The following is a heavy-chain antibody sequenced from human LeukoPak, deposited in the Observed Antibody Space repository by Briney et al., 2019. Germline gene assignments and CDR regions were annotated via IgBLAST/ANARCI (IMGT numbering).Heavy chain of an antibody. CDR3: ARGDDSSGYSLDY. CDR2: ITSTSSYI. Sequence: GGSLRLSCAASGFTFSSYSMNWVRQAPGKGLEWVSSITSTSSYIYYADSLKGRFTISRDNAKNSLYLQMNSLRAEDTAVYYCARGDDSSGYSLDYWGQGTLVTVSS. D-gene: IGHD3-22*01. CDR1: GFTFSSYS. V-gene: IGHV3-21*01. J-gene: IGHJ4*02.